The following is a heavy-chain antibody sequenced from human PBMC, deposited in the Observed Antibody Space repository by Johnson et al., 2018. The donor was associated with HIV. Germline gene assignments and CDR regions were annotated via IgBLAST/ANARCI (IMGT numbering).Heavy chain of an antibody. D-gene: IGHD6-13*01. J-gene: IGHJ3*02. CDR3: TTDREYSSSWTGAFDI. CDR2: IWYNGSNK. CDR1: VFTFNNYA. V-gene: IGHV3-33*08. Sequence: VQLVESGGGVVQPGRSLRLSCAASVFTFNNYAMHWVRQAPGKGLEWVAIIWYNGSNKSYAKSVKGRFTISRDNSRNTLYLQMNSLKTEDTAVYYCTTDREYSSSWTGAFDIWGQGTMVTVSS.